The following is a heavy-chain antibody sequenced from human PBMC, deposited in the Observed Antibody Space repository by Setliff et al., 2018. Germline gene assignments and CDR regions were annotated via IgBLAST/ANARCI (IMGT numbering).Heavy chain of an antibody. Sequence: SETLSLTCAVYGGSFSGYYWSWLRQPPGKGLEWIGEINHSGSTNYNPSLKSRVAISVDTSKNQFSLKLSSVTAADTAVYFCAREARYSSAWYSYYYGMDVWGKGTTVTVSS. V-gene: IGHV4-34*01. CDR3: AREARYSSAWYSYYYGMDV. D-gene: IGHD6-19*01. CDR2: INHSGST. CDR1: GGSFSGYY. J-gene: IGHJ6*04.